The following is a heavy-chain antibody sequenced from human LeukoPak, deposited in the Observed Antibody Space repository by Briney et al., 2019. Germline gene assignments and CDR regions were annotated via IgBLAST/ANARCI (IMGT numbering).Heavy chain of an antibody. D-gene: IGHD6-13*01. Sequence: GGSLRLSCTASGFTFGDYAMSWVRQAPGKGLEWVGFIRSKAYGGTTEYAASVKGRFTISRDDSKSIAYLQMNSLKTEDTAVYYCTRDHRIAADGTGAFDIWGQGTKVTVSS. CDR3: TRDHRIAADGTGAFDI. J-gene: IGHJ3*02. CDR2: IRSKAYGGTT. V-gene: IGHV3-49*04. CDR1: GFTFGDYA.